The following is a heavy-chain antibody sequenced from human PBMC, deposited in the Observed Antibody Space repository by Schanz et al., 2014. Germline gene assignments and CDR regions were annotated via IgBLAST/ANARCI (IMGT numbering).Heavy chain of an antibody. Sequence: QVQLVQSGAEVKKPGASVKVSCKASGYTFTSYDFNWLRQAPGQGLEWMGKIIPVLNIATYAQRFQGRVTMTADTSTSTAYMDLRSLRSDDTAVYYCASDQSPYTNSSDVRYFDYWGQGSLVTVSS. CDR2: IIPVLNIA. D-gene: IGHD6-6*01. CDR3: ASDQSPYTNSSDVRYFDY. J-gene: IGHJ4*02. V-gene: IGHV1-69*04. CDR1: GYTFTSYD.